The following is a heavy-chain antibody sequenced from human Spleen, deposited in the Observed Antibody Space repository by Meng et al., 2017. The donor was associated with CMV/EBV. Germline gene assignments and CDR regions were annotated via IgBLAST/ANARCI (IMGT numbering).Heavy chain of an antibody. CDR3: ARSYLVYYDTYFDY. CDR1: GFTFSSYA. Sequence: GESLKISCAASGFTFSSYAMHWVRQAPGKGLEWVAIMSYDGNNEYYADSVKGRFTISRDNSKNTLYLQMNSLRAEDTAMYYCARSYLVYYDTYFDYWGQGTLVTVSS. D-gene: IGHD3-22*01. J-gene: IGHJ4*02. V-gene: IGHV3-30-3*01. CDR2: MSYDGNNE.